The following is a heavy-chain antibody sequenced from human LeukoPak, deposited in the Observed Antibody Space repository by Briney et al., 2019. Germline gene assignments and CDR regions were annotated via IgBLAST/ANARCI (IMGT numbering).Heavy chain of an antibody. V-gene: IGHV3-23*01. D-gene: IGHD1-26*01. J-gene: IGHJ4*02. CDR2: ISGSGAYT. CDR1: GFTFSSYG. Sequence: TGGSLRLSCAASGFTFSSYGMSWVRQAPGKGLEWASTISGSGAYTYYADSVKGRFTISRDNSKNTLYLQMNTLSAEDTAVYYCARRIVGATKGFDYWGQGTLVTVSS. CDR3: ARRIVGATKGFDY.